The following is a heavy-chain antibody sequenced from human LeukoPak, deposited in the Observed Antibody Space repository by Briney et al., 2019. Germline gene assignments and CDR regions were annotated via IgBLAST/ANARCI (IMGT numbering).Heavy chain of an antibody. CDR2: IRYDGSNK. J-gene: IGHJ6*03. V-gene: IGHV3-30*02. Sequence: GGSLRLSCAASGFTFSSYGMHWVRQAPAKGLEWVAFIRYDGSNKYYADSVKGRFTISRDNSKNTLYLQMNSLRAEDTAVYYCAKVMQQQLVRYYYYYMDVWGKGTTVTVSS. D-gene: IGHD6-13*01. CDR1: GFTFSSYG. CDR3: AKVMQQQLVRYYYYYMDV.